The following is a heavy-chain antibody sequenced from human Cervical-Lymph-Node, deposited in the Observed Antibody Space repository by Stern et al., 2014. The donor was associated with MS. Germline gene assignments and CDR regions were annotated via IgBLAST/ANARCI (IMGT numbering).Heavy chain of an antibody. D-gene: IGHD3-22*01. CDR2: IYYSGST. CDR1: GGSISSGGYY. CDR3: ARVNDYYDSSGYLGYYFDY. J-gene: IGHJ4*02. Sequence: QVQLVQSGPGLVKPSQTLSLTCTVSGGSISSGGYYWSWIRQHPGKGLEWIGYIYYSGSTYYNPSLKCRVTISVDTSKNQFSLKLSSVTAADTAVYYCARVNDYYDSSGYLGYYFDYWGQGTLVTVSS. V-gene: IGHV4-31*03.